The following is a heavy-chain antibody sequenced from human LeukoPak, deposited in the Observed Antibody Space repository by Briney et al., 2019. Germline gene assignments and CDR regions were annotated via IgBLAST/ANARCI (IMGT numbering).Heavy chain of an antibody. Sequence: GGPLRLSCVASGFSLSGYWMYWVRQAPGKGLMYISRNDGDGSTTNYADVVKGRFTMSRDNVKNTLYLQMNSLRVEDTAVYYCARDPRNVGLAPWGQGTLVTVSS. D-gene: IGHD2-15*01. CDR3: ARDPRNVGLAP. CDR2: NDGDGSTT. V-gene: IGHV3-74*01. CDR1: GFSLSGYW. J-gene: IGHJ5*02.